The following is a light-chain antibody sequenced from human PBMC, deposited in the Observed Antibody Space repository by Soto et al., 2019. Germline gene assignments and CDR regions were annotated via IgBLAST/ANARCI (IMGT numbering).Light chain of an antibody. V-gene: IGKV3-20*01. J-gene: IGKJ5*01. CDR1: QSVRSSH. CDR2: STS. Sequence: IVLTQSPGTLSLSPGERATLSCRASQSVRSSHLAWYQQMPGQAPRLLIYSTSNRATGIPDRFSGSGSGTDFTLTISRLEPEDFAVYYCQQYGSSPITFGHGTRLEIK. CDR3: QQYGSSPIT.